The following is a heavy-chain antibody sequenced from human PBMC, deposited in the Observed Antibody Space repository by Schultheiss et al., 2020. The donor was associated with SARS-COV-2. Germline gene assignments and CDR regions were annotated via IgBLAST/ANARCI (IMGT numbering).Heavy chain of an antibody. CDR2: IYYSGST. CDR3: ARQGWLAPFDY. CDR1: GGSFSGYY. J-gene: IGHJ4*01. D-gene: IGHD5-12*01. Sequence: SETLSLTCAVYGGSFSGYYWSWIRQPPGKGLEWIGNIYYSGSTNYNPSLKSRVTISVDTSKNQFSLKLSSVTAADTAIYYCARQGWLAPFDYWGHGTLVTVSS. V-gene: IGHV4-59*08.